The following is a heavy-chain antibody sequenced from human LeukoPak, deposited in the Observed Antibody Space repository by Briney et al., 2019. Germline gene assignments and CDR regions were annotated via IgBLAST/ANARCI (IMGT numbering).Heavy chain of an antibody. Sequence: ASVKVSCKASGGTFSSYAISWVRQAPGQGLEWMGGIIPIFGTANYAQKFQGRVTITTDESTSTAYMELSSLRSEDTAVYYCAGGRGYYRRYFDYWGQGTLVTVSS. CDR1: GGTFSSYA. CDR3: AGGRGYYRRYFDY. V-gene: IGHV1-69*05. CDR2: IIPIFGTA. J-gene: IGHJ4*02. D-gene: IGHD3-22*01.